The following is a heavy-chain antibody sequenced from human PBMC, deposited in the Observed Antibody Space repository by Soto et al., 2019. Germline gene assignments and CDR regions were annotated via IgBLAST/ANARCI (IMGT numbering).Heavy chain of an antibody. CDR1: GYSIRTDY. J-gene: IGHJ4*02. D-gene: IGHD7-27*01. V-gene: IGHV4-59*08. CDR2: IYYGGST. Sequence: SETLCLTCTVSGYSIRTDYWSWIRQSPGKGLEWIGFIYYGGSTNYNPSLKSRVTISVDTPKNQFSLKLSSVTAADTAVYYCAKNWNWGSLVHWGQGTLVTVSS. CDR3: AKNWNWGSLVH.